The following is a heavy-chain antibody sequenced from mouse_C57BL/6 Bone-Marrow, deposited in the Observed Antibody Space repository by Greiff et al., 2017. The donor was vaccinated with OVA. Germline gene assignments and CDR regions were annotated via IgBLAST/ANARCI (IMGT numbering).Heavy chain of an antibody. Sequence: QVQLQQPGAELVKPGASVKMSCKASGYTFTSYWITWVKQRPGQGLEWIGDIYPGSGSTNYNEKFKSTATLTVDTSSSTAYMQLSSLTSEDAAGYYCARVRDYYGSSLGYWGQGATRTVSA. CDR3: ARVRDYYGSSLGY. CDR2: IYPGSGST. CDR1: GYTFTSYW. V-gene: IGHV1-55*01. J-gene: IGHJ2*01. D-gene: IGHD1-1*01.